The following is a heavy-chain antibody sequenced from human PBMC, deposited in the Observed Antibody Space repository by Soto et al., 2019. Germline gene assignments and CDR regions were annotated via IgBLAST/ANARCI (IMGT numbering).Heavy chain of an antibody. D-gene: IGHD2-15*01. Sequence: PGGSLRLSCAASGFTFSSYGMHWVRQAPGKGLEWVAVIWYDGSNKYYADSVKGRFTISRDNSKNTLYLQMNSLRAEDTAVYYCAREGVVAATLYGMDVWGQGTTVTVSS. CDR2: IWYDGSNK. J-gene: IGHJ6*02. V-gene: IGHV3-33*01. CDR3: AREGVVAATLYGMDV. CDR1: GFTFSSYG.